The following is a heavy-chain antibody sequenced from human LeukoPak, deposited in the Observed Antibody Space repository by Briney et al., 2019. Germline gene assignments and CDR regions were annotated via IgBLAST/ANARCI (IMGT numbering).Heavy chain of an antibody. CDR3: ASDAEYSSGWSRYGWFDP. J-gene: IGHJ5*02. D-gene: IGHD6-19*01. Sequence: GGSLRLSCAASGFTFSSYWMHWVRQAPGKGLEWVSRINSDGSSTTYADSVKGRFTISRDNDKNKLYLQMNSLRAEDTAVYSCASDAEYSSGWSRYGWFDPWGQGTLVTVSS. CDR2: INSDGSST. CDR1: GFTFSSYW. V-gene: IGHV3-74*01.